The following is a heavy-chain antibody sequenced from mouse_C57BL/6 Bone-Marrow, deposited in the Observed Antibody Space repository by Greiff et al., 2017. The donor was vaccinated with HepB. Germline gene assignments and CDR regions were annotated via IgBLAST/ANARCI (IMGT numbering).Heavy chain of an antibody. Sequence: VKLMESGAELVKPGASVNISCKASGYAFSSYWMNWVKQRPGKGLEWIGQIYPGDGDTNYNGKFKGKATLTADKSSSTAYMQLSSLTSEDSAVYFCARSGDHGGFAYWGQGTLVTVSA. J-gene: IGHJ3*01. CDR1: GYAFSSYW. V-gene: IGHV1-80*01. D-gene: IGHD3-1*01. CDR2: IYPGDGDT. CDR3: ARSGDHGGFAY.